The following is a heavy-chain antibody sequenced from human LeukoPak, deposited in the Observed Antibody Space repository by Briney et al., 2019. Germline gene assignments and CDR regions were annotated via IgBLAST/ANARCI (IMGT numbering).Heavy chain of an antibody. CDR2: ISWNSGSI. V-gene: IGHV3-9*01. D-gene: IGHD3-22*01. Sequence: GGSLRLSCAASGFTFDDYAMHWVRQAPGKGLEGVSGISWNSGSIGYADSVKGRFTISRDNAKTSLYLQMNSLRAEDTALYYCAKDIEQDYYDSSGYSFDYWGQGTLVTVSS. J-gene: IGHJ4*02. CDR3: AKDIEQDYYDSSGYSFDY. CDR1: GFTFDDYA.